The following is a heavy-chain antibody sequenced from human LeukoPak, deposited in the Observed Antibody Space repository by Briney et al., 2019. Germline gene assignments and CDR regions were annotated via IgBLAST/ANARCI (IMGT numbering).Heavy chain of an antibody. D-gene: IGHD4-17*01. CDR3: ARAYGDTDAFDI. CDR2: IGTAGDT. J-gene: IGHJ3*02. V-gene: IGHV3-13*04. CDR1: GFTFSSYD. Sequence: GGSLRLSCAASGFTFSSYDMHWVRQATGKGLEWVSAIGTAGDTYYPGSVKGRFTISRENPKNSLYLQMNSLRAGDTAVYYCARAYGDTDAFDIWGHGTMVTVSS.